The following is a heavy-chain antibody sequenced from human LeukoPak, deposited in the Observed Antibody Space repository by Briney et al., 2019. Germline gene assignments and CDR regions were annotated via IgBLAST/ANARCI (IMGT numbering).Heavy chain of an antibody. CDR3: ANYYDSSGHRH. Sequence: ASVKVSCKASGGTFSSYAISWVRQAPGQGLEWMGRIIPIFGIANYAQKFQGRVPITADKSTSTAYMELSSLRSEDTAVYYCANYYDSSGHRHWGQGTLVTVSS. V-gene: IGHV1-69*04. CDR2: IIPIFGIA. J-gene: IGHJ4*02. CDR1: GGTFSSYA. D-gene: IGHD3-22*01.